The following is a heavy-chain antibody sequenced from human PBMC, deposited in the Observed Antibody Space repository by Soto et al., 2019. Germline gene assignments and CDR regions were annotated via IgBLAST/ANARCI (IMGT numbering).Heavy chain of an antibody. Sequence: QVQLVQSGAEVKKPGASVKVSCKASGYTFSNYAMHWIRQAPGQRPEWMVWTTVGNGNTKNSPKFQGRVSFTRDTTATTAFMQLTRMTSEDTAISYCARDAGGGVGGEIISPHSCDYWGQGTWVTVSS. V-gene: IGHV1-3*01. CDR1: GYTFSNYA. CDR2: TTVGNGNT. J-gene: IGHJ4*02. CDR3: ARDAGGGVGGEIISPHSCDY. D-gene: IGHD3-10*01.